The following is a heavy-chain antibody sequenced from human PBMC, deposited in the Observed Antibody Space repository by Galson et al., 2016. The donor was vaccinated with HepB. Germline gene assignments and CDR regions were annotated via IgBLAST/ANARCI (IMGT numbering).Heavy chain of an antibody. J-gene: IGHJ4*02. D-gene: IGHD1-26*01. Sequence: SLRLSCAASGFTVSSNYMTWVRQAPGKGLEWVSSIYSGDRTYYADSVKGRFTISRHNSKKTLYLQMNSMRTEDTAVYYCVRSAYIGSYFDYWGQGTLVTVSS. V-gene: IGHV3-53*04. CDR2: IYSGDRT. CDR1: GFTVSSNY. CDR3: VRSAYIGSYFDY.